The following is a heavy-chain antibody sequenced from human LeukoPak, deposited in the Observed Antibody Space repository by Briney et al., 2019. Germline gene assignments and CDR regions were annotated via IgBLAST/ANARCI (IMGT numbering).Heavy chain of an antibody. Sequence: ASVKVSCKASGYTFTSYAMHWVRQAPGQRLEWMGWINAGNGNTKHSQKFQGRVTITRDTSASTAYMELSSLRSEDTAVYYCVRPVMYSSGPFDYWGQGTLVTVSS. CDR2: INAGNGNT. V-gene: IGHV1-3*01. J-gene: IGHJ4*02. CDR1: GYTFTSYA. D-gene: IGHD6-19*01. CDR3: VRPVMYSSGPFDY.